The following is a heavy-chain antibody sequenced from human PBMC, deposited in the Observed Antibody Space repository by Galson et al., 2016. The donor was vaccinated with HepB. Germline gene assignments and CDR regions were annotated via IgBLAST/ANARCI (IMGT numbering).Heavy chain of an antibody. J-gene: IGHJ6*02. CDR2: MNPNSDNT. CDR1: GYTFTSYD. Sequence: SVKVSCKASGYTFTSYDFNWVRQATGQGLEWMGWMNPNSDNTGYAQKFQGRVTMTRNTSISTAYMELSSLRSEDTAVYYCARGLAFYGMDVWGQGTTVTVSS. CDR3: ARGLAFYGMDV. V-gene: IGHV1-8*01.